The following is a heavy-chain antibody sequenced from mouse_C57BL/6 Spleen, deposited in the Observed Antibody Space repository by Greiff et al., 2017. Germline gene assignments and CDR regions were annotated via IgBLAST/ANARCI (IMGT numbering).Heavy chain of an antibody. CDR1: GYTFTSYW. V-gene: IGHV1-59*01. Sequence: VQLQQPGAELVRPGTSVKLSCKASGYTFTSYWMHWVKQRPGQGLEWIGVIDPSDSYTNYNQKFKGKATLTVDPSSSTAYMQLSSLTAEDSAVYYCAGHYYGSSYWGQGTTLTVSS. D-gene: IGHD1-1*01. CDR2: IDPSDSYT. J-gene: IGHJ2*01. CDR3: AGHYYGSSY.